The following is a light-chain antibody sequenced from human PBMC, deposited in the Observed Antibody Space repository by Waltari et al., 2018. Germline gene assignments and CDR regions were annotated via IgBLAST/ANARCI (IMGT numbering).Light chain of an antibody. CDR3: QQRSNWPRT. CDR1: QNIGSY. CDR2: DAS. Sequence: EIVLTQSPATLSLSPGERATLSCRASQNIGSYLAWYQQKPGQPPRVLIYDASTRATGSPARFSGSGSGADFALTISSLEPDDFAVYSCQQRSNWPRTFGQGTKLEIK. J-gene: IGKJ2*01. V-gene: IGKV3-11*01.